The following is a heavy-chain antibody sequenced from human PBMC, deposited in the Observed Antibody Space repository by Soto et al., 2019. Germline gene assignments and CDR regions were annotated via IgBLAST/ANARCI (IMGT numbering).Heavy chain of an antibody. D-gene: IGHD3-3*01. CDR1: GGSFSGYY. CDR3: ARGIKYDFWSGYRFDY. CDR2: INHSGST. V-gene: IGHV4-34*01. Sequence: SETLSLTCAVYGGSFSGYYWSWIRQPPGKGLEWIGEINHSGSTNYNPSLKSRVTISVDTSKNQFSLKLSSVTAADTAVYYCARGIKYDFWSGYRFDYWGQGTLVTVSS. J-gene: IGHJ4*02.